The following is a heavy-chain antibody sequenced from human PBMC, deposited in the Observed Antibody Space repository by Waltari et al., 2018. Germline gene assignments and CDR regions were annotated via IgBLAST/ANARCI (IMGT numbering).Heavy chain of an antibody. CDR1: GGSVTSSHW. Sequence: QVQLQQWGAGLVKPSGTLSLTCAVSGGSVTSSHWWSWVRQAPGKGLEWIGEMYHSGTTNYNPLLKSRVTMSLDRAKNQFSLKLSSVTAADTAVYYCVRDNRWAEDGFRYFQFWGQGTLVTVSS. CDR2: MYHSGTT. J-gene: IGHJ1*01. V-gene: IGHV4-4*02. CDR3: VRDNRWAEDGFRYFQF. D-gene: IGHD5-12*01.